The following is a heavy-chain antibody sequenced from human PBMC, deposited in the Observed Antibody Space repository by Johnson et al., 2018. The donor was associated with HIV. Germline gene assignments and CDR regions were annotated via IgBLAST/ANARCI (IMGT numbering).Heavy chain of an antibody. CDR1: GFSFDDYA. CDR3: AKPLRPMVLVTATVEGEAFDI. J-gene: IGHJ3*02. Sequence: LLVESGGGVVPPGRSLRLSCGASGFSFDDYAMHWVRQAPGKGLEWVAVISYDGSEKYYVDSVKGRFTISRDNSKNKLYLQMNSLRAENTAVYYCAKPLRPMVLVTATVEGEAFDIWGQGTMVTVSS. D-gene: IGHD2-21*02. CDR2: ISYDGSEK. V-gene: IGHV3-30*18.